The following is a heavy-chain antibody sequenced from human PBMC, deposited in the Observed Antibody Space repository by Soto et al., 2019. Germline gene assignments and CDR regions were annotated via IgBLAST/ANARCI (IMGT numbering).Heavy chain of an antibody. J-gene: IGHJ4*02. CDR2: INAGNGNT. CDR1: GYTFTSYA. V-gene: IGHV1-3*01. D-gene: IGHD2-2*01. CDR3: ARGDLTDIVVVPAAMGDY. Sequence: ASVKVSCKASGYTFTSYAMHWVRQAPGQRLEWMGWINAGNGNTKYSQKFQGRVTITRDTSASTAYMELSSLRSEDTAVYYCARGDLTDIVVVPAAMGDYWGQGTLVTVSS.